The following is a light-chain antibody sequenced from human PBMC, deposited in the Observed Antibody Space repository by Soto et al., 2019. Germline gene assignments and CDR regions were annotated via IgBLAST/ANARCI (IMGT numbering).Light chain of an antibody. V-gene: IGKV1-5*01. CDR3: QHYESNPWT. J-gene: IGKJ1*01. Sequence: DNQMTQSPSTMSASVGDRVTITCRASQNINNWLAWYQQKPGKAPKLLIYAASSLESGVPSRFSGSRSGTEFTLTISSLQPDDCATYYCQHYESNPWTFGQGTKVELK. CDR1: QNINNW. CDR2: AAS.